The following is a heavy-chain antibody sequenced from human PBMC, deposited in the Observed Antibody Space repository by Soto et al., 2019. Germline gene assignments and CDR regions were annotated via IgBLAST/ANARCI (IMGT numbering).Heavy chain of an antibody. CDR2: IRYDGSDI. V-gene: IGHV3-33*01. CDR3: ARDGVGATAYFGYFDY. D-gene: IGHD1-26*01. CDR1: AIIFNGFG. J-gene: IGHJ4*02. Sequence: GGSLRLSCAASAIIFNGFGMHWVRQAPGKGLEWVAVIRYDGSDIHYADSVKGRFTISRDNSKNTLYLQMDSLRGEDTAVYYCARDGVGATAYFGYFDYWGQGALVTVSS.